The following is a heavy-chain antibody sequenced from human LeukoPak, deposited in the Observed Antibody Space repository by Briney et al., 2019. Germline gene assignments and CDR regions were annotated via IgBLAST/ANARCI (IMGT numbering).Heavy chain of an antibody. D-gene: IGHD3-3*01. CDR2: INPNSGGT. CDR1: GYNFIGYY. V-gene: IGHV1-2*06. J-gene: IGHJ6*03. CDR3: AREGPNAYYDFWSGYYHYYYYMDV. Sequence: EASVKVSCKASGYNFIGYYMFWLRQAPGQGLEWMGRINPNSGGTNYAQKLQGRVTMTTDTSTSTAYMELRSLRSDDTAVYYCAREGPNAYYDFWSGYYHYYYYMDVWGKGTTVTVSS.